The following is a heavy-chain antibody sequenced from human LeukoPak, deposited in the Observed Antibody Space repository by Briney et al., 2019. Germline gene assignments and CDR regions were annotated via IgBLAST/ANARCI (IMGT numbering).Heavy chain of an antibody. J-gene: IGHJ4*02. CDR2: ISYDGSNK. Sequence: GRSLRLSCAASGFTFSSYGMHWVRQAPGKGLEWVAVISYDGSNKYYADPVKGRFTISRDNSKNTLYLQMNSLRAEDTAVYYCAKDFSGYYDYWGQGTLVTVSS. D-gene: IGHD3-22*01. V-gene: IGHV3-30*18. CDR1: GFTFSSYG. CDR3: AKDFSGYYDY.